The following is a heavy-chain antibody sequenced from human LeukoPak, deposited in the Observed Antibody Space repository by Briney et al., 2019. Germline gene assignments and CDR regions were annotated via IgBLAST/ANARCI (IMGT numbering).Heavy chain of an antibody. Sequence: GGSLRLSCVASGFTFSSYSMNWVRQAPGKGLEWVSSISSSSSYIYYADSVKGRFTISRDNAKNSLYLQMNSLRAEDTAVYYCASRNVDYYYGMDVWGQGTTVTVSS. V-gene: IGHV3-21*01. CDR2: ISSSSSYI. CDR1: GFTFSSYS. CDR3: ASRNVDYYYGMDV. J-gene: IGHJ6*02.